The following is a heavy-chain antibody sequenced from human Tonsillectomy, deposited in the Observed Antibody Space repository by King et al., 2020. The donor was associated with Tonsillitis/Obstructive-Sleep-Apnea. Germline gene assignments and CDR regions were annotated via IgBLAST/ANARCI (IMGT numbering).Heavy chain of an antibody. Sequence: VQLVESGGGLVEPGGSLRLSCAASGFTFSSYSMNWVRQAPGKGLEWVSSISSSNSYINYADSVKGRFTISRDNARNSLYLQVNSLRAEDTAVYYCAGDSDDAFDIWGQGTMVTVSS. V-gene: IGHV3-21*01. CDR3: AGDSDDAFDI. J-gene: IGHJ3*02. CDR2: ISSSNSYI. CDR1: GFTFSSYS.